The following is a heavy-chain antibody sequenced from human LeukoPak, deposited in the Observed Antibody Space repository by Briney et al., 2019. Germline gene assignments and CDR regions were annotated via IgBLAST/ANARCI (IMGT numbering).Heavy chain of an antibody. CDR3: ARLVPAAMPAYNYYGMDV. V-gene: IGHV4-59*08. Sequence: SETLSLTCTVSGGSISSYYWSWIRQPPGKGLEWIGYIYYSGSTNYNPSLKSRVTISVDTSKNQFSLKLSSVTAADTAVYYCARLVPAAMPAYNYYGMDVWGQGTTVTVSS. J-gene: IGHJ6*02. D-gene: IGHD2-2*01. CDR2: IYYSGST. CDR1: GGSISSYY.